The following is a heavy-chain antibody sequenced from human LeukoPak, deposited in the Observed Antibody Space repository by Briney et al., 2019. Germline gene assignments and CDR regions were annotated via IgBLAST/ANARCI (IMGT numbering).Heavy chain of an antibody. CDR2: INHSGST. Sequence: PSETLSLTCAVYGGSFSGYYWSWIRQPPGKGLEWIGEINHSGSTNYNPSLKSRVTISVDTSKNQFSLKLSSVTAADTAVYYCARGGGGISKLDYWGQGTLVTVSS. D-gene: IGHD3-16*01. J-gene: IGHJ4*02. CDR1: GGSFSGYY. CDR3: ARGGGGISKLDY. V-gene: IGHV4-34*01.